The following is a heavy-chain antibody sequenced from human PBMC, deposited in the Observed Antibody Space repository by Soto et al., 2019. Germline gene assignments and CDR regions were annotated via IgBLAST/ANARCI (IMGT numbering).Heavy chain of an antibody. Sequence: QTLSLTCAISGDSVSSISASWNWIRQSPSRGLEWLGRTYYRSKWTNDYAVSVKSRITINPDTSKNQFSLQLSSVTPEDTAMYYCVRGYSSSFDYWGQGTLVTVSS. V-gene: IGHV6-1*01. CDR3: VRGYSSSFDY. CDR2: TYYRSKWTN. D-gene: IGHD2-15*01. CDR1: GDSVSSISAS. J-gene: IGHJ4*02.